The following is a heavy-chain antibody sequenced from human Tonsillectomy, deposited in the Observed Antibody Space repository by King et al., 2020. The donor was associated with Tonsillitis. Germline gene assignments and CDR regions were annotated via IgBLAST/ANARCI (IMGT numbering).Heavy chain of an antibody. J-gene: IGHJ2*01. V-gene: IGHV4-59*01. Sequence: HLQESGPGLVKPSETLSLTCTVSGGSICSYYWIWIRQPPGEGLEWIGYIYYSGGTNYNPSPKSRVTISVDTAKNQFSLRLSSVTAADTAVYYCARDLLGWYFDLWGRGTLVTVSS. CDR3: ARDLLGWYFDL. CDR2: IYYSGGT. CDR1: GGSICSYY. D-gene: IGHD2-15*01.